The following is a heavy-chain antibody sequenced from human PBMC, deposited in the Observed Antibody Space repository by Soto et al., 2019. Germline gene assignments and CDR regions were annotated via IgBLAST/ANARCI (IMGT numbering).Heavy chain of an antibody. V-gene: IGHV3-21*01. Sequence: PGGSLRLSCAASGSTFNIYSMNWVRQAPGKGLEWVSSISSRSSNIDYADSVKGRFTISRDNANNSLYLQMNNLSADDTAVYYCARDTKMLAPLIYMDHWGRGTLVTVSS. CDR3: ARDTKMLAPLIYMDH. J-gene: IGHJ4*02. D-gene: IGHD3-22*01. CDR2: ISSRSSNI. CDR1: GSTFNIYS.